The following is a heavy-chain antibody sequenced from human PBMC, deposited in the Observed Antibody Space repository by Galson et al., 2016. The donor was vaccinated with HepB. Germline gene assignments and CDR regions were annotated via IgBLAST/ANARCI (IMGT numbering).Heavy chain of an antibody. CDR2: IYSGGST. J-gene: IGHJ4*02. CDR1: GFTVSSNY. CDR3: ARGDPWYSSGWGPDH. V-gene: IGHV3-66*01. Sequence: SLRLSCAASGFTVSSNYMSWVRQAPGKGLEWVSVIYSGGSTYYADSVNGRFTISRDNSKNTLYLQMSSLRVDDTAVYYCARGDPWYSSGWGPDHSGQGTLVSVPS. D-gene: IGHD6-19*01.